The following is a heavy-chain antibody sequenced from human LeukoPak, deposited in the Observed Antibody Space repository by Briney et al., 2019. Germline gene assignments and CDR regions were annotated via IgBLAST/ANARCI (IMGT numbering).Heavy chain of an antibody. CDR3: ARAGYGSGSYGFYFDY. Sequence: SEPLSLPCAVSGHFISSGYYWGWIWQPPGKGLEWIGSIYHSGSTYYNPSLKSRVTISLDTSKNQFSLKLSSVTAADTAVYYCARAGYGSGSYGFYFDYWGQGTLVTVSS. CDR2: IYHSGST. J-gene: IGHJ4*02. CDR1: GHFISSGYY. V-gene: IGHV4-38-2*01. D-gene: IGHD3-10*01.